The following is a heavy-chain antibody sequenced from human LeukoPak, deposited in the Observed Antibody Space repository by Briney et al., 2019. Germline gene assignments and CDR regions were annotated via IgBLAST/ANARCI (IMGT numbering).Heavy chain of an antibody. D-gene: IGHD6-13*01. V-gene: IGHV3-23*01. CDR3: AKGRSSSIAAAGYYFDY. J-gene: IGHJ4*02. CDR1: GFTFSSYA. Sequence: GGSLRLSCAASGFTFSSYAMSWVGQAPGKGLEWVSAISGSGGSTHYADSVKGRFTISRDNSKNTLYLQMNSLRAEDTAVYYCAKGRSSSIAAAGYYFDYWGQGTLVTVSS. CDR2: ISGSGGST.